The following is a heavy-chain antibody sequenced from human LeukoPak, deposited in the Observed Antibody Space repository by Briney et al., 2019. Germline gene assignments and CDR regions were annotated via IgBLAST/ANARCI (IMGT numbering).Heavy chain of an antibody. Sequence: GASVKVSCKASGYTFTSYDINWVRQATGQGLEWMGWMNPNSGNTGYAQKFQGRVTMTRNTSISTAYMELSSLRSEDTAVYYCARGHYYGSGSPHNWFDPWGQGTLVTVSS. CDR3: ARGHYYGSGSPHNWFDP. CDR2: MNPNSGNT. V-gene: IGHV1-8*01. J-gene: IGHJ5*02. D-gene: IGHD3-10*01. CDR1: GYTFTSYD.